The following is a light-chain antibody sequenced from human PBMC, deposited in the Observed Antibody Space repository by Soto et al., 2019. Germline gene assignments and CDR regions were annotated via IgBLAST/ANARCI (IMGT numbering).Light chain of an antibody. CDR1: SSDVGGYNY. J-gene: IGLJ2*01. V-gene: IGLV2-8*01. CDR2: EDS. Sequence: QSALTQPPSASGSPGQSVTISCTGTSSDVGGYNYVSWYQQHPGKAPKLMIYEDSKRPSGVPDRFSGSKSGNTASLTVSGVQAEDEADYYSSSYAGSNNVVFGGGTKLTVL. CDR3: SSYAGSNNVV.